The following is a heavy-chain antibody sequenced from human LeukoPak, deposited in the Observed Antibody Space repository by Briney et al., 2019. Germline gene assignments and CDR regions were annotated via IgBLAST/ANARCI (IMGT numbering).Heavy chain of an antibody. CDR1: GGSISSYY. V-gene: IGHV4-59*01. D-gene: IGHD6-6*01. CDR3: ARSDSSSLPSDY. Sequence: SETLSLTCTVSGGSISSYYWTGIRQPPGKGLEWIGYIYYSGITNYNPSLKSRVTISVDTSKNQFSLKLTSVTAADTAMYYCARSDSSSLPSDYWGQGTLVTVSS. J-gene: IGHJ4*02. CDR2: IYYSGIT.